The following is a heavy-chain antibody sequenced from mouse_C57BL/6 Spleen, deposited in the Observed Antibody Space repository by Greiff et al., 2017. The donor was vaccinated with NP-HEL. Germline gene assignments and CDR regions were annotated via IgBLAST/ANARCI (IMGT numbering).Heavy chain of an antibody. D-gene: IGHD2-4*01. J-gene: IGHJ3*01. V-gene: IGHV1-81*01. CDR2: IYPRSGNT. CDR3: ARLGDYDEAWCAY. CDR1: GYTFTSYG. Sequence: VQLQQSGAELARPGASVKLSCKASGYTFTSYGISWVKQRTGQGLEWIGEIYPRSGNTYYNEKFKGKATLTADKSSSTAYMELRSLTSEDSAVYVCARLGDYDEAWCAYWGQGTLVTVSA.